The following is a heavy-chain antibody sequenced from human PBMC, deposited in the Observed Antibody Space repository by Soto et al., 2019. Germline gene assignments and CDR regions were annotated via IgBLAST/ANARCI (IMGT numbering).Heavy chain of an antibody. CDR3: ARRWGTYFDC. Sequence: AETLSLTYSVSGGSISSYYWSWIRQPPGKGLEWIGYIYYSGGTDYDPSLKSRVTISVDTSKNQFSLKLSSVTAADTAVYYCARRWGTYFDCWGQGTLVTVSS. CDR1: GGSISSYY. CDR2: IYYSGGT. J-gene: IGHJ4*02. V-gene: IGHV4-59*01. D-gene: IGHD7-27*01.